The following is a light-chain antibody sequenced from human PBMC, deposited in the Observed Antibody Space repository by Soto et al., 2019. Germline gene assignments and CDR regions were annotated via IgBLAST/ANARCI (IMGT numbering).Light chain of an antibody. V-gene: IGKV1-33*01. Sequence: DIQMTQSPSSLSASVGDRVTITCQASQDISKFLNWYQQKPGKAPKFLIYDASNLETGVPSRFSGSGSGTDFTFTISSLQPEDIATYYCQQYDNLPLTFGGGTKVEIK. J-gene: IGKJ4*01. CDR2: DAS. CDR3: QQYDNLPLT. CDR1: QDISKF.